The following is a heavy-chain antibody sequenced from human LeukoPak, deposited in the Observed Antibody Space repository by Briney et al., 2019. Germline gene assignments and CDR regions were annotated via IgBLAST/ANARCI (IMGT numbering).Heavy chain of an antibody. CDR1: GFTFSSYA. Sequence: GGSLRLSCAASGFTFSSYAMHWVRQAPGKGLEWVAVISYDGSNKYYADSVKGRFTISRDNSKNTLYLQMNSLRAEDTAVYYCARETIFGVALDYRGQGTLVTVSS. J-gene: IGHJ4*02. V-gene: IGHV3-30-3*01. CDR2: ISYDGSNK. CDR3: ARETIFGVALDY. D-gene: IGHD3-3*01.